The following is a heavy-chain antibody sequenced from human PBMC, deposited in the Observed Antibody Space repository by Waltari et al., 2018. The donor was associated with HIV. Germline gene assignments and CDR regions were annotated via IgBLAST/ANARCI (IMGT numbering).Heavy chain of an antibody. CDR1: GGSISSYY. J-gene: IGHJ6*02. Sequence: QVQLQESGPGLVKPSETLSLTCTVSGGSISSYYWSWIRQPPGTGREWIGYIYYSGSTNYNPSLKSRVTISVDTSKNQFSLKLSSVTAADTAVYYCARGEPRITMVRAGWNGQYYGMDVWGQGTTVTVSS. D-gene: IGHD3-10*01. CDR3: ARGEPRITMVRAGWNGQYYGMDV. V-gene: IGHV4-59*01. CDR2: IYYSGST.